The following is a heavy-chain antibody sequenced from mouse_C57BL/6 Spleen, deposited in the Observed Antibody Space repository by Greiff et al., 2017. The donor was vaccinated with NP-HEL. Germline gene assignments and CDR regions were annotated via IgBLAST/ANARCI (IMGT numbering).Heavy chain of an antibody. CDR1: GYTFTDYY. Sequence: EVQLQQSGPELVKPGASVKISCKASGYTFTDYYMNWVKQSHGKSLEWIGDINPNNGGTSYNQKFKGKATLTVDKSSSTAYMELRSLTSEDSAVYYCARGGYYYGSSYVSDYWGQGTTLTVSS. D-gene: IGHD1-1*01. CDR2: INPNNGGT. CDR3: ARGGYYYGSSYVSDY. J-gene: IGHJ2*01. V-gene: IGHV1-26*01.